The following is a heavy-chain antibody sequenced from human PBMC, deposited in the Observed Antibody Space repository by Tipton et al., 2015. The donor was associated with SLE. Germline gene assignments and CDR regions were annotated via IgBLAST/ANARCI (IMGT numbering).Heavy chain of an antibody. J-gene: IGHJ3*02. CDR1: GFTFTSYW. V-gene: IGHV5-51*03. Sequence: VQLVQSGAEVKKPGESLRISCKGSGFTFTSYWIGWVRQLPGKGLEWMGIIYPGDSDTRYSLSFQGQVTISADKSITTAYLQWSSLKASDSAMYYCAKGKSGSYRDVFNIWGQGIMVTVSS. CDR3: AKGKSGSYRDVFNI. D-gene: IGHD3-10*01. CDR2: IYPGDSDT.